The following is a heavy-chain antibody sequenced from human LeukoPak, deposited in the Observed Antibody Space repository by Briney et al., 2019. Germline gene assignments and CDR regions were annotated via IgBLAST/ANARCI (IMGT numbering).Heavy chain of an antibody. Sequence: SEALSLTFSVCGGPITSYYWSWSRQSPGKGVGEIGYIDTSGSTKYSPHLKSRVTISLATSKTQFPLNLYSVPAADTAVYILLGCCDAWFDPWGQGTLVTVSS. CDR3: LGCCDAWFDP. CDR1: GGPITSYY. V-gene: IGHV4-4*09. J-gene: IGHJ5*02. CDR2: IDTSGST. D-gene: IGHD3-9*01.